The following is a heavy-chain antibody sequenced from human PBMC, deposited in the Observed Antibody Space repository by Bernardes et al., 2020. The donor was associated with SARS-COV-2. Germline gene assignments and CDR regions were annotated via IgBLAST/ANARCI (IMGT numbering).Heavy chain of an antibody. D-gene: IGHD2-8*01. Sequence: GGSLRLSCACSGFTFSSSWVHWVRQAPGKGLVWVSRINSDGSTIDYADSVKGRFTISRDNAQNTLFLQMNSLTVEDTAVYYCARAGYYRFDYWGQGTLVTVSS. J-gene: IGHJ4*02. CDR2: INSDGSTI. CDR3: ARAGYYRFDY. CDR1: GFTFSSSW. V-gene: IGHV3-74*01.